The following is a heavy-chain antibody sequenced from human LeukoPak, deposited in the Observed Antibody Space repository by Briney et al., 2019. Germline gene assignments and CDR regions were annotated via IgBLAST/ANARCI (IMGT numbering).Heavy chain of an antibody. CDR3: AKKIRFLEWLFSYFDY. D-gene: IGHD3-3*01. Sequence: GGPLRLSCAASGFTFSSYAMSWVRQAPGKGLEWVSAISGSGGSTYYADSVKGRFTISRDNSKNTLYPQMNSLRAEDTAVYYCAKKIRFLEWLFSYFDYWGQGTLVTVSS. CDR2: ISGSGGST. J-gene: IGHJ4*02. V-gene: IGHV3-23*01. CDR1: GFTFSSYA.